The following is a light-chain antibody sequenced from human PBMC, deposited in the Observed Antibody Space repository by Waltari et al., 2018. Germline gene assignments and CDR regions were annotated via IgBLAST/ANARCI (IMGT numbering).Light chain of an antibody. J-gene: IGLJ2*01. CDR3: SSYAGSSKGV. CDR1: SSDVGNYKR. CDR2: AVS. Sequence: QSALTQPASVSGSPGQSITLSRNGPSSDVGNYKRVPWYQQHSGKAPKLMIYAVSKRPSGVSDRFSGSKSGDMASLTISGLQPEDEAEYFCSSYAGSSKGVFGGGTKVTVL. V-gene: IGLV2-23*02.